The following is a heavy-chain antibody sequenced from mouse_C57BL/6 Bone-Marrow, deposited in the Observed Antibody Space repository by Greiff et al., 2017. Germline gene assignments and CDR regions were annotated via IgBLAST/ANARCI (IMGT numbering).Heavy chain of an antibody. Sequence: EVKVVESGGGLVKPGGSLKLSCAASGFTFSSYTMSWVRQTPEQRLQWVAAISGGGGNTYYPDSVKGRFTLSRDNDKNILYLQMSSLRSEDTALYYCSRQVTTVLATKYFDVWGTGTTVTVSS. CDR1: GFTFSSYT. CDR2: ISGGGGNT. CDR3: SRQVTTVLATKYFDV. V-gene: IGHV5-9*01. D-gene: IGHD1-1*01. J-gene: IGHJ1*03.